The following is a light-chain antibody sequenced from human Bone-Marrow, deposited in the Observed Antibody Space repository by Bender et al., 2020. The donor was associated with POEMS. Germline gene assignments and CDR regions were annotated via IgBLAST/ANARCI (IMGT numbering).Light chain of an antibody. CDR1: SSDIGDYNF. Sequence: QSALTQPPSASGSPGQSVTISCPGTSSDIGDYNFVSWYQHHPGKAPKLIIYEVTKRPSGVPDRFSASRSGNTASLTVSGLQAEDEAEYYCSSFAGTSVVIGGGNKLTVL. CDR2: EVT. J-gene: IGLJ3*02. CDR3: SSFAGTSVV. V-gene: IGLV2-8*01.